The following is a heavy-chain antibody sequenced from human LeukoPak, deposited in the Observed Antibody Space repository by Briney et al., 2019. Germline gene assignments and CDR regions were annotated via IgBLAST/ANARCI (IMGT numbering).Heavy chain of an antibody. V-gene: IGHV3-11*03. Sequence: GSLRLSCAASGFTFSDYYMTWIRQAPGKGLECVSHISSSSSYINYADSVKGRFTISRDNAKNSLYLQMNNLRAEDTAIYYCARSISVAGPGDYWGQGTLVTVSS. CDR1: GFTFSDYY. J-gene: IGHJ4*02. D-gene: IGHD6-19*01. CDR3: ARSISVAGPGDY. CDR2: ISSSSSYI.